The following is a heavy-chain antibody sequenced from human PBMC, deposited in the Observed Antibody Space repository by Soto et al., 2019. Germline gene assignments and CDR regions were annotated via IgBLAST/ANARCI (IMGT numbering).Heavy chain of an antibody. Sequence: GGSLRLSCAASGFTFSSYGMHWVRQAPGKGLEWVAVISYDGSNKYYADSVKGRFTISRDNSKNTLYLQMNSLRAEDTAVYYCAKGYPGELLPPTFDYWGQGTLVTVSS. V-gene: IGHV3-30*18. D-gene: IGHD2-15*01. J-gene: IGHJ4*02. CDR2: ISYDGSNK. CDR3: AKGYPGELLPPTFDY. CDR1: GFTFSSYG.